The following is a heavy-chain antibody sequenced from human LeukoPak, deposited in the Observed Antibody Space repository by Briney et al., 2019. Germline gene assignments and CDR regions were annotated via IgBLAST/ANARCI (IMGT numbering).Heavy chain of an antibody. J-gene: IGHJ5*02. CDR2: IYHSGST. CDR3: ASFLMVRGVIGWFDP. CDR1: GGSISSGTYY. Sequence: SETLSLTCTVSGGSISSGTYYWGWIRQPAGKGLEWIGSIYHSGSTYYNPSLKSRVTISVDTSKNQLSLKLSSVTAADTAVYYCASFLMVRGVIGWFDPWGQGTLVTVSS. V-gene: IGHV4-39*07. D-gene: IGHD3-10*01.